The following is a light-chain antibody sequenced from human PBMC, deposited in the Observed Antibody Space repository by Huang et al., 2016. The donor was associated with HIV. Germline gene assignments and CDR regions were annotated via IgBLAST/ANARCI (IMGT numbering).Light chain of an antibody. CDR3: QQYNTYLYT. CDR2: RAS. CDR1: QNINTW. Sequence: DIQMTQSPSTLSASVGDRVTITCRARQNINTWLAWYQQKPGKAPDLLIYRASSLQVGVPSRVTGSGSGTEFTLTITSLQPDDLGTYYCQQYNTYLYTFGQGTKLEI. V-gene: IGKV1-5*03. J-gene: IGKJ2*01.